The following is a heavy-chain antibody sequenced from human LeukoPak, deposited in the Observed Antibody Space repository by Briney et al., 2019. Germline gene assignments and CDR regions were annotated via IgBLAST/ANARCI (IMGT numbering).Heavy chain of an antibody. J-gene: IGHJ5*02. V-gene: IGHV3-7*05. CDR3: ARGVGWFDP. CDR2: IKEDGSEK. Sequence: GGSLRLSCAASGFTLSNHWMTWVRQAPGKGLEWVANIKEDGSEKYYVDSVKGRFTISRDNAKNSLHLQMNSLRVEYTAMYYCARGVGWFDPGGQGTLVTVSS. D-gene: IGHD2-2*01. CDR1: GFTLSNHW.